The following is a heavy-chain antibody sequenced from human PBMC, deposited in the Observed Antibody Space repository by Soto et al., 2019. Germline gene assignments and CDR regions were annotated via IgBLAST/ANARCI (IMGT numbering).Heavy chain of an antibody. CDR1: GLSFSSSW. Sequence: XGSLRLSCSAAGLSFSSSWMSWVRQAPGKGLEWVANIKGDGSEKYYVDSVKGRFTISRDNAKNSLYLQMNSLRAEDTAVYYCTTGGGTSLWFDTWGQGTLVTV. D-gene: IGHD1-7*01. V-gene: IGHV3-7*01. CDR3: TTGGGTSLWFDT. CDR2: IKGDGSEK. J-gene: IGHJ5*02.